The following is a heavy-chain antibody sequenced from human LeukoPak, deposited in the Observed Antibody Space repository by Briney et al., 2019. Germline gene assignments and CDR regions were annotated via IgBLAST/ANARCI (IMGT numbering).Heavy chain of an antibody. Sequence: PGGSLRLSCAASEFTFSGYCMNWVRQAPGKGPEWVGYINQDGSQKTYVESVKARFPNSSDNPTNSLFLQMNSLRVEDTAVFYCARDVVFGAADYWGQGTLVTVSS. V-gene: IGHV3-7*01. CDR2: INQDGSQK. J-gene: IGHJ4*02. D-gene: IGHD6-13*01. CDR3: ARDVVFGAADY. CDR1: EFTFSGYC.